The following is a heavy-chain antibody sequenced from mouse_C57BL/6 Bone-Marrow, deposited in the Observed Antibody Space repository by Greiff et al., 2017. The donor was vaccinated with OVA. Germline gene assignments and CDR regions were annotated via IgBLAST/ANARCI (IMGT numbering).Heavy chain of an antibody. CDR2: ISSGSSII. J-gene: IGHJ4*01. Sequence: EVNVVESRGGLVKPGGSLKLSCAASGFTFSDYGMHWVRQAPEKGLEWVAYISSGSSIIYYADTVKGRFTISRDNAKNTLFLQMTSLRSEDTAMYYCARRRLLPYYAMDYWGQGTSVTVSS. D-gene: IGHD2-3*01. V-gene: IGHV5-17*01. CDR1: GFTFSDYG. CDR3: ARRRLLPYYAMDY.